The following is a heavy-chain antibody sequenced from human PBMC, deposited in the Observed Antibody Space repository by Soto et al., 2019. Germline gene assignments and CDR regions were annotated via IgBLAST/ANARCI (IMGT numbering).Heavy chain of an antibody. Sequence: SETLSLTCTVSRGSISNYYWSWIRQPPGKRPEWIGYVYRGEITNYNPSLESRVTISLDTSKNQFSLRLNSVTAADTAVYYCARQVGGWAPWYFDYWGQGTLVTVSS. J-gene: IGHJ4*02. D-gene: IGHD6-19*01. CDR2: VYRGEIT. CDR3: ARQVGGWAPWYFDY. CDR1: RGSISNYY. V-gene: IGHV4-59*01.